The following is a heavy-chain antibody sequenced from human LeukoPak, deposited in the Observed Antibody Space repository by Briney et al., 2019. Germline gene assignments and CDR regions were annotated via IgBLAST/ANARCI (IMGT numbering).Heavy chain of an antibody. Sequence: GGSLRLSCAASGFRFSDYNMNWVRQVPGKGLEWVSYIQSVSLTIYYLDSVKGRFTISRDNAKNSLFLQMNSLRVEDTAVYYCARGLYRYSSGWHFDYWGQGILVTVSS. V-gene: IGHV3-48*04. J-gene: IGHJ4*02. CDR2: IQSVSLTI. CDR1: GFRFSDYN. D-gene: IGHD6-19*01. CDR3: ARGLYRYSSGWHFDY.